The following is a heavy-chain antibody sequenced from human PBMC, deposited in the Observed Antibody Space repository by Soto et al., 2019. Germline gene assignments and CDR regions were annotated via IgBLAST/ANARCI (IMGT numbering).Heavy chain of an antibody. D-gene: IGHD6-13*01. Sequence: SETLSLTCTVSVGSMDGYYGTWIQQAAGKGLEWIGRMFISGSHKYNPSLKGRVTMSVDSSKNQFPMTPASVTAADTAVYYCARASQGIAPPHCLDPWRQGTLVSVSS. CDR1: VGSMDGYY. CDR2: MFISGSH. CDR3: ARASQGIAPPHCLDP. V-gene: IGHV4-4*07. J-gene: IGHJ5*02.